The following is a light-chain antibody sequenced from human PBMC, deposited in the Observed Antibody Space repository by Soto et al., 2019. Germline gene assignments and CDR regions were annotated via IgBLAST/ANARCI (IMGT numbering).Light chain of an antibody. V-gene: IGKV3-15*01. J-gene: IGKJ1*01. CDR1: QSIDSD. CDR3: QQYSHWRT. CDR2: GAS. Sequence: EIMMTQSPANVCVFPGERATLSCRASQSIDSDLAWYQQKPGHVPRLLIYGASTRATGVPARFSGSGSGTEFTLTIISLQSDDFAVYYCQQYSHWRTFGPGTKVEIK.